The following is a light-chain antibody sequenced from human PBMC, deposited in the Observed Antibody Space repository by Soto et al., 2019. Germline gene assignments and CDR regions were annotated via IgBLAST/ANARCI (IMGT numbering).Light chain of an antibody. CDR1: QSVSSSY. CDR2: GAS. J-gene: IGKJ4*01. Sequence: EIVLTQSPGTLSLSPGERATLSCRASQSVSSSYLAWYQQKPGQAPRLLIYGASSRATGIPTRISGSGSGTEFTLTISSLQSEDFAVYYCQQYNSWPLTLGGGTKVEIK. V-gene: IGKV3-20*01. CDR3: QQYNSWPLT.